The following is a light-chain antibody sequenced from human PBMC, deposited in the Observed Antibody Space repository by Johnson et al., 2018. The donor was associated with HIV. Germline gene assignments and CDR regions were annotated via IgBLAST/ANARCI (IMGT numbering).Light chain of an antibody. CDR1: SSNIGNNY. CDR3: GTLDSSLSAYV. Sequence: QPVLTQPPSVSAAPGQKVTISCSGSSSNIGNNYVSWYQQLPGTAPKLLIYENNKRPSGIPDRFSGSKSGTSATLGITGLQTGDEADYYCGTLDSSLSAYVFGTATKVTVL. CDR2: ENN. V-gene: IGLV1-51*02. J-gene: IGLJ1*01.